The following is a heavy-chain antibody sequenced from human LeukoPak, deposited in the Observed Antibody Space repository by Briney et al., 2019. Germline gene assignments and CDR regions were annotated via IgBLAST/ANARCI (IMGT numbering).Heavy chain of an antibody. CDR3: ARDGNWNYHPLDP. CDR2: INPNSGGT. V-gene: IGHV1-2*02. Sequence: ASVKVSCKASGYTFTSYDIHWVRQAIGQGLEWMGWINPNSGGTNYVQKFKGRVTMTRDTSISTAYMELSRLTSDDTAVYYCARDGNWNYHPLDPWGQGTLVTVSS. D-gene: IGHD1-7*01. CDR1: GYTFTSYD. J-gene: IGHJ5*02.